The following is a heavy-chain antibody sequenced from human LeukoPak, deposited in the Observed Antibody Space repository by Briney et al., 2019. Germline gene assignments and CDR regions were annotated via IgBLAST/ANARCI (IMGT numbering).Heavy chain of an antibody. CDR3: AKDLTYYYDSSGYYFDY. J-gene: IGHJ4*02. CDR2: ISGSVGST. D-gene: IGHD3-22*01. Sequence: GGSLRLSWAASGFALTSYTMSWVRQARGKGMEWVSAISGSVGSTYYADSVTGRPTISRDNSKNTLYMQMNRLTAEDTAVYYCAKDLTYYYDSSGYYFDYWGQGTLVTVS. CDR1: GFALTSYT. V-gene: IGHV3-23*01.